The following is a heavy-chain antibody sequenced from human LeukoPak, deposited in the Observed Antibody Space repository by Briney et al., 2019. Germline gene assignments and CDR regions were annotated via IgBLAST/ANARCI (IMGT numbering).Heavy chain of an antibody. CDR3: ARDAPAVRDDY. Sequence: PGGSLRLSCAASGFTFSSYAMHWVRQAPGKGLEWVAVISYDGSNKYYADSVKGRFTISRDNAKNSLYLQMNSLRAEDTAVYYCARDAPAVRDDYWGQGTLVTVSS. J-gene: IGHJ4*02. D-gene: IGHD3-10*01. V-gene: IGHV3-30*04. CDR1: GFTFSSYA. CDR2: ISYDGSNK.